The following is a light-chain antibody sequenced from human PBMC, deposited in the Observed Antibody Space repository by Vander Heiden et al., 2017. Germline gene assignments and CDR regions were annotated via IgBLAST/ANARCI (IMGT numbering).Light chain of an antibody. CDR2: AAS. V-gene: IGKV1-39*01. Sequence: DIHMTQSPSPLSASVGDRVTITCRASQSISSYLNWYQQKPGKAPKLLIYAASSLQSGVPSRFSGSGSGTDFTLTISSLQPEDFATYYCQQSYSTPRTFGQGTKVEIK. CDR1: QSISSY. CDR3: QQSYSTPRT. J-gene: IGKJ1*01.